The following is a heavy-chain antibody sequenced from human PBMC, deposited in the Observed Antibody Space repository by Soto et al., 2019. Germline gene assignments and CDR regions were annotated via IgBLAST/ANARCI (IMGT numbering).Heavy chain of an antibody. CDR3: ARDRGCSGGICYRDLGY. D-gene: IGHD2-15*01. J-gene: IGHJ4*02. CDR2: ISSTSNTI. Sequence: EVQLVESGGGLVQPGGSLRLSCAASRFTFSTYSMSWVRQAPGKGLEWVSYISSTSNTIYYADSVKGRFTISRDNAKNSLYLHMNSLSAEDTAVYYCARDRGCSGGICYRDLGYWGQGTLVTVSS. V-gene: IGHV3-48*01. CDR1: RFTFSTYS.